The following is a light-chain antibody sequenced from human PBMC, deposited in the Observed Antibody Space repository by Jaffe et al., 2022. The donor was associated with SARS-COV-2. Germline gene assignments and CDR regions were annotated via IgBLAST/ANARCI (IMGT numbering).Light chain of an antibody. Sequence: EILMTQSPATLSVSPGDSVTLSCRASQSVSSDLAWYQQKPGQAPRLLIYGASTRATGIPARFSGSGSGTEFTLTISSLQSEDFAIYYCQQYNNLRMFGQGTRVEI. CDR2: GAS. CDR3: QQYNNLRM. V-gene: IGKV3-15*01. CDR1: QSVSSD. J-gene: IGKJ1*01.